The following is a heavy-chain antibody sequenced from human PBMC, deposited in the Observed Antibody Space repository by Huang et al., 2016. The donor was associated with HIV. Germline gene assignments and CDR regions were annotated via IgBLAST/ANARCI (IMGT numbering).Heavy chain of an antibody. Sequence: QVQLVESGGGVVQPGRSLRISCAASGFTFSSYGMHWVRQAPGKGRGWVVVITYDAKTKYYADSVKGRFSISRDNSKTTVYLQLNSLRLEDTAVYYCAKGGSAAAVLDFWGQGTLVTVSS. D-gene: IGHD6-13*01. CDR3: AKGGSAAAVLDF. V-gene: IGHV3-30*18. J-gene: IGHJ4*02. CDR1: GFTFSSYG. CDR2: ITYDAKTK.